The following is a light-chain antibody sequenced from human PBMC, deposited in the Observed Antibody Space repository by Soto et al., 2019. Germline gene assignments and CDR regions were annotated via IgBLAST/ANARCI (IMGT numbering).Light chain of an antibody. CDR3: QQYRNWPRT. V-gene: IGKV3-15*01. Sequence: EIVMTQSPATLSVSPGERATLSCRASQSVSSDLAWYQQKPCQTPSLLSYAASTRATGIPARFSGSGSGTEFALTISSLQPDDFAVYYCQQYRNWPRTFGQGTKVEI. CDR1: QSVSSD. CDR2: AAS. J-gene: IGKJ1*01.